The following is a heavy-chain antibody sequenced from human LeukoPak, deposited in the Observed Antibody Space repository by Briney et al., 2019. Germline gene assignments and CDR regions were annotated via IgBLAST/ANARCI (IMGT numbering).Heavy chain of an antibody. J-gene: IGHJ4*02. V-gene: IGHV3-11*03. CDR3: AKPLSGYSFDY. CDR1: GFTFSDYY. CDR2: ISSSSTYI. Sequence: GSLRLSCAASGFTFSDYYMSWIRQAPEKGLEWVSYISSSSTYIYYADSMKGRFTTSRDNSKNTLYLQMNSLRAEDTAVYYCAKPLSGYSFDYWGQGTLVTVSS. D-gene: IGHD3-22*01.